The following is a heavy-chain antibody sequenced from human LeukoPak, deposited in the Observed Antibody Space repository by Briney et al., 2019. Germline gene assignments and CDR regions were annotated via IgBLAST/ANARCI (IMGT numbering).Heavy chain of an antibody. CDR1: GYSISSGYY. CDR2: IYTSGST. D-gene: IGHD3-10*01. V-gene: IGHV4-61*02. J-gene: IGHJ4*02. CDR3: AKGSYYYGSGSPEGLIDY. Sequence: PSETLSLTCTVSGYSISSGYYWSWIRQPAGKGLEWIGRIYTSGSTNYNPSLKSRVTISVDTSKNQFSLKLSSVTAADTAVYYCAKGSYYYGSGSPEGLIDYWGQGTLVTVSS.